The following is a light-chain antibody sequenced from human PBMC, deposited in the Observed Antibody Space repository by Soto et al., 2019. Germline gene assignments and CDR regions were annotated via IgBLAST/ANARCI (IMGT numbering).Light chain of an antibody. CDR3: QSYYSSLSGLEV. V-gene: IGLV1-44*01. CDR1: NSNVGNNT. Sequence: QSVLTQPPSASGTPGQRVTISCSGSNSNVGNNTVNWYQQFPGTSPRLLIEANNQRASGVPDRFSGSKSANSASLAISGLKSEDEADYYCQSYYSSLSGLEVFGGGTKLTVL. J-gene: IGLJ3*02. CDR2: ANN.